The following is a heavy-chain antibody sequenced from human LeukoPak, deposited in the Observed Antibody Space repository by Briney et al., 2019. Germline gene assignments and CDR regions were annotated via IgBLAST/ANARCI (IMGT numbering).Heavy chain of an antibody. V-gene: IGHV3-7*01. CDR1: GFTFSTFW. CDR2: INQDGSEN. Sequence: GGSLRLSCAVSGFTFSTFWMSWVCQAPGKGLEWVANINQDGSENYYVGSAKGRFTISRDNAKSSLFLQLISLRAEDTAVYYCARGRNMGVWGQGTTVTVSS. J-gene: IGHJ6*02. CDR3: ARGRNMGV.